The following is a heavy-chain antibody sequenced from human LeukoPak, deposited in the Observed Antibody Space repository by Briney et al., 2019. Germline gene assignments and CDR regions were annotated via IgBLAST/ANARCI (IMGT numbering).Heavy chain of an antibody. CDR3: ARGGYYYDSSGYGKWFDP. J-gene: IGHJ5*02. CDR2: ISAYNGNT. V-gene: IGHV1-18*01. CDR1: GYTFTSYV. D-gene: IGHD3-22*01. Sequence: GASVKVSCKASGYTFTSYVISWVRQAPGQGLEWMGWISAYNGNTNHAQKFQGRVTMTRDTSISTAYMELSRLRSDDTAVYYCARGGYYYDSSGYGKWFDPWGQGTLVTVSS.